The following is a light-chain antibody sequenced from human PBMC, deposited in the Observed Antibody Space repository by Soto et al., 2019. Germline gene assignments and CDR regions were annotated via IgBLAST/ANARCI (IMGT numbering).Light chain of an antibody. Sequence: QSVLTQPPSVSAAPGQKVTISCSGSSSKIGNHYVSWYQQLPGTAPKLLIYDNNKRPSGIPDRFSGSKSGTSATLGITGLQTGDEADYYCGTWDSCLSDLYVFGTGTKIT. CDR2: DNN. CDR3: GTWDSCLSDLYV. J-gene: IGLJ1*01. V-gene: IGLV1-51*01. CDR1: SSKIGNHY.